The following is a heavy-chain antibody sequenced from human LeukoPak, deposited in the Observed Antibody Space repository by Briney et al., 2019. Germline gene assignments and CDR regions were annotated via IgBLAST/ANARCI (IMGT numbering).Heavy chain of an antibody. CDR3: ARPRGQFWFDP. J-gene: IGHJ5*02. CDR1: GGSFSGYS. CDR2: IYYSGST. Sequence: SETLSLTCAVYGGSFSGYSWSWIRQPPGKGLEWIGYIYYSGSTNYNPSLKSRVTISVDTSKNQFSLKLSSVTAADTAVYYCARPRGQFWFDPWGQGTLVTVSS. V-gene: IGHV4-59*08.